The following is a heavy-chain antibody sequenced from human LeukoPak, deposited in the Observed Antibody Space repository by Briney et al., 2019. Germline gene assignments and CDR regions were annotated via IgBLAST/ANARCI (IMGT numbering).Heavy chain of an antibody. CDR2: INPNSGGT. V-gene: IGHV1-2*02. CDR3: ARDQGVVGYNRITIFGVVIIGGLVDY. J-gene: IGHJ4*02. D-gene: IGHD3-3*01. CDR1: GYTFTGYY. Sequence: ASVKVSCKASGYTFTGYYMHWVRQAPGQGLEWMGWINPNSGGTNYAQKFQGRVTMTRDTSISTAYMELSRLRSDDTAVYYCARDQGVVGYNRITIFGVVIIGGLVDYWGQGTLVTVSS.